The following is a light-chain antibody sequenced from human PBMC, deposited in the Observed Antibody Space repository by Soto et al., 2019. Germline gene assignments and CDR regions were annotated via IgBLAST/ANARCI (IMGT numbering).Light chain of an antibody. CDR3: AAWDDSLSAFHV. V-gene: IGLV1-47*01. J-gene: IGLJ1*01. CDR1: SSKFGSNY. CDR2: RNN. Sequence: QAVLAQAAPGSWSPREGVTISFFGSSSKFGSNYVHWSQPLPGTATTLLIYRNNPRPSGVPDRFSGSKSGTPASLAISGLRSEDEADYYCAAWDDSLSAFHVFGPGPKLTVL.